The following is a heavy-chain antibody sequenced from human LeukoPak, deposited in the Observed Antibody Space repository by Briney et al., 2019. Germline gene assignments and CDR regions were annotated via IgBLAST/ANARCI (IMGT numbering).Heavy chain of an antibody. D-gene: IGHD3-22*01. CDR3: AKSDVPXIEAYYFDS. J-gene: IGHJ4*02. V-gene: IGHV3-43*01. Sequence: GGSLRLSCAASGFTFDDYTMHWVRQTPGKGLEWISLISWDGFSTYYAASVKGRFTISRDNSKSSLYLQMDALTADDSGRYYCAKSDVPXIEAYYFDSWGQGTLVTVSS. CDR2: ISWDGFST. CDR1: GFTFDDYT.